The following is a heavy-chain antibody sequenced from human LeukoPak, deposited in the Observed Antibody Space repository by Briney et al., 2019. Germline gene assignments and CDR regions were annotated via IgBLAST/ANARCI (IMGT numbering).Heavy chain of an antibody. J-gene: IGHJ3*02. Sequence: SETLSLTCTVSGDSIRNYYWSWIRQPPGKGLDWIAYIYYGGSTDSTPSLKSRVTISVDTSKNQFSLRLTSVTAADTAVYYCARVSRGGSGSGAFDIWGQGTMVTVSS. CDR1: GDSIRNYY. V-gene: IGHV4-30-4*08. CDR2: IYYGGST. D-gene: IGHD3-10*01. CDR3: ARVSRGGSGSGAFDI.